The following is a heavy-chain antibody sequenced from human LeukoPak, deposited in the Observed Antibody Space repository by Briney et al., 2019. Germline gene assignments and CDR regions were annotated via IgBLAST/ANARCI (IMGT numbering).Heavy chain of an antibody. D-gene: IGHD2-15*01. V-gene: IGHV1-3*01. J-gene: IGHJ6*02. CDR3: ARVPHYCSGGSCYYYGMDV. Sequence: ASVKVSCKASGYTFTSYAMHWVRQAPGQRLEWMGWINAGNGNTKYSQKFQGRVTITRDTSASTAYMELSSLRSEDTAVYYCARVPHYCSGGSCYYYGMDVWGQGTTVTVSS. CDR1: GYTFTSYA. CDR2: INAGNGNT.